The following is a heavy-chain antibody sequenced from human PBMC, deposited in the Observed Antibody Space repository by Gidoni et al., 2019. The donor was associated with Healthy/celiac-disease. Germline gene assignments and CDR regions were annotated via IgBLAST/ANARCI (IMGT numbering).Heavy chain of an antibody. V-gene: IGHV3-23*01. CDR3: AKVGGQWLVRSSWYFDL. CDR2: ISGSGGST. D-gene: IGHD6-19*01. J-gene: IGHJ2*01. Sequence: EVQLLESGGGLVQPGGSLRLSCAASGFTSSSYAMSWVRQAPGKGLEWVSAISGSGGSTYYADSVKGRFTISRDNSKNTLYLQMNSLRAEDTAVYYCAKVGGQWLVRSSWYFDLWGRGTLVTVSS. CDR1: GFTSSSYA.